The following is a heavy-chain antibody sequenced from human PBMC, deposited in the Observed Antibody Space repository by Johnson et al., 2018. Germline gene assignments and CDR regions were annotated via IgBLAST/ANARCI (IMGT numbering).Heavy chain of an antibody. J-gene: IGHJ6*02. CDR3: ARETVGDYESSESGMDV. D-gene: IGHD3-16*01. V-gene: IGHV1-69*01. Sequence: VQLVESGAEVKKPGSSVKVSCKASGGTFSRYAISWVRQAPGQGLEWMGGIIPIFGTANYAKKFQGRVTITADESTSTAYMELSSRRSGDTAVYYCARETVGDYESSESGMDVWGQGTTVTVSS. CDR1: GGTFSRYA. CDR2: IIPIFGTA.